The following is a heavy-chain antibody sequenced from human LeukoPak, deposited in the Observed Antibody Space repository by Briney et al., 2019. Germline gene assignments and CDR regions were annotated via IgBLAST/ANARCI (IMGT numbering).Heavy chain of an antibody. J-gene: IGHJ4*02. CDR1: GYTFTSYD. CDR2: MNPNSGNT. V-gene: IGHV1-8*01. CDR3: ARGRRYYDFWSGYYPDY. Sequence: ASVTVSCKASGYTFTSYDINWVRQAPGQGLEWMGWMNPNSGNTGYAQKFQGRVTMTRNTSISTAYMELSSLRSEDTAVYYCARGRRYYDFWSGYYPDYWGQGTLVTVSS. D-gene: IGHD3-3*01.